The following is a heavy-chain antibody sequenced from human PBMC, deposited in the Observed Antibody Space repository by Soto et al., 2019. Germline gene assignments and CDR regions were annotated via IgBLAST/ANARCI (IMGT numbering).Heavy chain of an antibody. D-gene: IGHD1-26*01. CDR2: INPSGGST. J-gene: IGHJ4*02. V-gene: IGHV1-46*01. CDR1: GYTFTSYY. CDR3: AKDLRRVGATTRPTLSIYYFDY. Sequence: ASVKVSCKASGYTFTSYYMHWVRQAPGQGLEWMGIINPSGGSTSYAQKFQGRVTMTRDTSTSTVYMELSSLRSEDTAVYYCAKDLRRVGATTRPTLSIYYFDYWGQGTLVTVSS.